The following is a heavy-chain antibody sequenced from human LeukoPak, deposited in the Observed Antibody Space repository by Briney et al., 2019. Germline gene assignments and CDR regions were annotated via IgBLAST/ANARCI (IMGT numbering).Heavy chain of an antibody. D-gene: IGHD6-13*01. V-gene: IGHV4-34*01. CDR2: INHSGST. CDR1: GGSFSGYY. Sequence: SETLSLTCAVYGGSFSGYYWSWIRQPPGKGLEWIGEINHSGSTNYNPSLKSRVTISVDTSKSQFSLKLSSVTAADTAVYYCARGIAAAGVGWFDPWGQGTLVTVSS. CDR3: ARGIAAAGVGWFDP. J-gene: IGHJ5*02.